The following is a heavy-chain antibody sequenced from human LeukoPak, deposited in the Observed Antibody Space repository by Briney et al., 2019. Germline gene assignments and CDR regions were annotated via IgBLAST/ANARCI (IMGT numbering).Heavy chain of an antibody. J-gene: IGHJ6*03. CDR1: GYAFTSYD. D-gene: IGHD3-3*01. Sequence: EASVKVSCKASGYAFTSYDINWVRQATGQGLEWMGWMNPNSGNTGYAQKFQGRVTMTRNTSISTAYMELSSLRSEDTAVYYCARVADPYDFWSGYYPGRFYYYYYMDVWGKGTTVTVSS. CDR3: ARVADPYDFWSGYYPGRFYYYYYMDV. CDR2: MNPNSGNT. V-gene: IGHV1-8*01.